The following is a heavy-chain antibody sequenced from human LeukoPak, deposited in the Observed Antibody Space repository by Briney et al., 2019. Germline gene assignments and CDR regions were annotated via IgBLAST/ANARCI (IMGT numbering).Heavy chain of an antibody. V-gene: IGHV3-21*01. CDR3: TRDGLDHYYYYFIDV. CDR2: ISASTTYI. CDR1: GFSISNYI. J-gene: IGHJ6*03. Sequence: PGRSLRLSCAASGFSISNYIMNWVRQAPGKGLEWVSSISASTTYIYYADSVKGRFTISRDNAKNALYLEMNSLRAEDTAMYYCTRDGLDHYYYYFIDVWGKGTTVTVSS. D-gene: IGHD3/OR15-3a*01.